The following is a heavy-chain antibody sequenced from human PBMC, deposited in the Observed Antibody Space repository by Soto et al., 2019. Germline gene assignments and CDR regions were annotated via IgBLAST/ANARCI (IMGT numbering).Heavy chain of an antibody. D-gene: IGHD6-19*01. CDR1: GVSIGSNYY. CDR3: ARSLGWSAIDY. CDR2: MSHIGSD. V-gene: IGHV4-4*02. J-gene: IGHJ4*02. Sequence: QVLLQQSRPGLVQPSGTLSLSCVVSGVSIGSNYYWGWVRQSPGKGLEWLLAMSHIGSDNYKPSLQSRFTISTDKSQNQFSLTRISVTAGDTAVFYCARSLGWSAIDYWGQGMLVIVSS.